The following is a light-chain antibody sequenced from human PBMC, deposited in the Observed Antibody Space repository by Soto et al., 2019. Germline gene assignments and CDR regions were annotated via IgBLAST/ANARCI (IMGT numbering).Light chain of an antibody. J-gene: IGKJ4*01. V-gene: IGKV1-33*01. CDR3: QQYDNVPPLT. CDR1: QDINIY. Sequence: DILLTQSPSSLSASVGDRVTITCQASQDINIYLNLYQQKPGGAPKLLIYDATTLEMGVPPRFSGSGSETEFTFTIRSLQPEDVATYYCQQYDNVPPLTFGGGPRVEIK. CDR2: DAT.